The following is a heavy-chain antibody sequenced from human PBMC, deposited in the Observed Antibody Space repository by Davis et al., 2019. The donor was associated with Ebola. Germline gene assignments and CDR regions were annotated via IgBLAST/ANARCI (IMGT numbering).Heavy chain of an antibody. V-gene: IGHV1-69*13. CDR2: IIPIFGTA. Sequence: AASVKVSCKASGYTFTSYDISWVRQAPGQGLEWMGGIIPIFGTANYAQKFQGRVTITADESTSTAYMELNSLRAEDTAVYYCARGGIAVAEDFDYWGQGTLVTVSS. D-gene: IGHD6-19*01. J-gene: IGHJ4*02. CDR3: ARGGIAVAEDFDY. CDR1: GYTFTSYD.